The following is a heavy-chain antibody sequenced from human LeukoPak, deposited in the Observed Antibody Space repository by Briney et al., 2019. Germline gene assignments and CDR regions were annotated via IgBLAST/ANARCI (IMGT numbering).Heavy chain of an antibody. J-gene: IGHJ4*02. CDR1: GGSISSTNYY. Sequence: SETLSLTCTVSGGSISSTNYYWGWIRQPPGKGLEWIGSIYYSGSTYYNPSLKSRVTISVDTSKNQFSLKLSSVTAADTAVYYCAREYSSSSGGIDYWGQGTLVTVSS. D-gene: IGHD6-6*01. CDR2: IYYSGST. V-gene: IGHV4-39*07. CDR3: AREYSSSSGGIDY.